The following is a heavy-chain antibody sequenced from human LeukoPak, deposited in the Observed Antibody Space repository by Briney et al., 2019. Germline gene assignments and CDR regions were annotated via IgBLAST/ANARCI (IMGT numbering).Heavy chain of an antibody. V-gene: IGHV1-18*01. CDR3: AKGRRVDADDHFDY. CDR1: GYTFMSYG. J-gene: IGHJ4*02. Sequence: ASVKVSCKASGYTFMSYGIHWLRQAPGQGLEWMGWSSVYNGNTNYAQKFQGRVTMATDTTTSTAYMELRTLMSDDTAVYYCAKGRRVDADDHFDYWGQGTLVTVSS. D-gene: IGHD1-1*01. CDR2: SSVYNGNT.